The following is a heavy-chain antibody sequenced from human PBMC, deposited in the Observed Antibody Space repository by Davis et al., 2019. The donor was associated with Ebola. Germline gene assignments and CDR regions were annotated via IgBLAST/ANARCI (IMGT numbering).Heavy chain of an antibody. V-gene: IGHV3-7*03. J-gene: IGHJ4*02. Sequence: AASGFSFSSYTMSWVRQTPGKGLEWVANIKEDGSEKYYEDSVKGRFSISRDNAKNSLYLQMNSLRAEDTAVYYCARESSSSWYPYRYFDYWGQGTLVTVSS. CDR1: GFSFSSYT. CDR2: IKEDGSEK. D-gene: IGHD6-13*01. CDR3: ARESSSSWYPYRYFDY.